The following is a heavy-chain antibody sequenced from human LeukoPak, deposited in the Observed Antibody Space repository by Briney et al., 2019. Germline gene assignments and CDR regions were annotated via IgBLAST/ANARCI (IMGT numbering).Heavy chain of an antibody. V-gene: IGHV1-24*01. D-gene: IGHD2-2*01. CDR2: FDPDDGIT. Sequence: GASVKVSCTVSGYTLTGLSIHWVRQAPGKGLEWMGGFDPDDGITIYAQKFKGRLTTTEDTSADTAYMELSSLTSEDTAIYYCAVLPLAMPPQYYFDYWGQGTLVTVSS. CDR1: GYTLTGLS. J-gene: IGHJ4*02. CDR3: AVLPLAMPPQYYFDY.